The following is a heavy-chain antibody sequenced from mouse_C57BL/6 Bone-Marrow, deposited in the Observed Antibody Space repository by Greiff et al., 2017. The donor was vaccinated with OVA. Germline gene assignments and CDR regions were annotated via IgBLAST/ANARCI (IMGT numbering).Heavy chain of an antibody. J-gene: IGHJ3*01. CDR1: GYTFTSYW. D-gene: IGHD1-1*01. CDR2: IDPNSGGT. CDR3: ARPLYYGSLFAY. Sequence: QVQLKQPGAELVKPGASVKLSCKASGYTFTSYWMHWVKQRPGRGLEWIGRIDPNSGGTKYNEKFKSKATLTVDKPSSTAYMQLSSLTSEDSAVYYCARPLYYGSLFAYWGQGTLVTVSA. V-gene: IGHV1-72*01.